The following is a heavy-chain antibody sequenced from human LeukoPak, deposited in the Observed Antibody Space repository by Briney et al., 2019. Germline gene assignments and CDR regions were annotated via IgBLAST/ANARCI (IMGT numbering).Heavy chain of an antibody. CDR2: ISNSGNNI. CDR3: ARGSSWSYDS. J-gene: IGHJ5*02. CDR1: GFTFSSYI. D-gene: IGHD3-16*01. V-gene: IGHV3-21*06. Sequence: GGSLRLSGAASGFTFSSYIMYWVRQAPGKGLEWVSSISNSGNNIYYPDSVKGRFTTSRDNAKSSLYLQMSSLRVEDTAVYYCARGSSWSYDSWGRGTLVTVSS.